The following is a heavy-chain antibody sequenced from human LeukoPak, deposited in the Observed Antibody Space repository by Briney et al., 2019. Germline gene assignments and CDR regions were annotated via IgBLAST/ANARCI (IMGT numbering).Heavy chain of an antibody. V-gene: IGHV1-2*02. CDR2: INPNSGGT. Sequence: ASVKISCKASGYTFTAYYMQWVRQAPGQGLEWLGWINPNSGGTNYAQKFQGRVTMTRDTSISTAYMELSRLTFDDTAVYYCARDYYTRGRYSSGRLIVSWRGQGTLVTVSS. CDR1: GYTFTAYY. J-gene: IGHJ4*02. CDR3: ARDYYTRGRYSSGRLIVSW. D-gene: IGHD6-19*01.